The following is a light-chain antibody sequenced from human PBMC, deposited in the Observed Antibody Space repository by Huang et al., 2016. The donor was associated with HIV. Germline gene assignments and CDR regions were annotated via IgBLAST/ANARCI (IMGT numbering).Light chain of an antibody. J-gene: IGKJ2*01. V-gene: IGKV4-1*01. CDR3: QQHYSSPPT. Sequence: DIVMTQSPDSLAVSLGERATINCKSSQRLLSNSNNKNYLAWYQQKPGQPPNLLIYWASSRKSGVPDRFSGSGSETDFTLTISSLQAEDVAVYYCQQHYSSPPTFGQGTKLEIK. CDR2: WAS. CDR1: QRLLSNSNNKNY.